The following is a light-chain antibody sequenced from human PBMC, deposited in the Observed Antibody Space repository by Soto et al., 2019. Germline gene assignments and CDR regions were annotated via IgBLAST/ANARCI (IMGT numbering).Light chain of an antibody. CDR3: QECAWSPWT. Sequence: EIVLTQSPGTLSLSPGERATLSCRASQSVSSFYLAWYQQKPGQSPRLLISGASSRAAGIPDRFSGGGSGTDFTLTISRLEPEDFAVYYCQECAWSPWTFGQGTKVEIK. V-gene: IGKV3-20*01. J-gene: IGKJ1*01. CDR2: GAS. CDR1: QSVSSFY.